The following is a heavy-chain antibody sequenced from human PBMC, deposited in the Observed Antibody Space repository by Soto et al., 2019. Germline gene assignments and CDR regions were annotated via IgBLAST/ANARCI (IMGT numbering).Heavy chain of an antibody. Sequence: PSETLSLTCTFSGGSFSSISNHYCSWIRQPPGKGLEWIGYISYSGSTSYNPSLKSRLIISVDTSQNQVSLKLNSVTAADTAVYYCARDRVMLTFGGASEEWGIDSWGPGTLVT. CDR3: ARDRVMLTFGGASEEWGIDS. CDR2: ISYSGST. V-gene: IGHV4-61*01. D-gene: IGHD3-16*01. J-gene: IGHJ4*02. CDR1: GGSFSSISNHY.